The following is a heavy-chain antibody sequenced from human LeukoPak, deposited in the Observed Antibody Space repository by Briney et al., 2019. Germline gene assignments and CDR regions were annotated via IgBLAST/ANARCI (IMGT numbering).Heavy chain of an antibody. D-gene: IGHD3-22*01. J-gene: IGHJ3*02. CDR2: ISYDGSNK. CDR3: ATGKIVVVSTSIPNVGAFDI. Sequence: GGSLRLSCAASGFTFSSYAMHWVRQAPGKGLEWGAVISYDGSNKYYADSVKGRFTISRDNSKNTLYLQMNSLRAEDTAVYYCATGKIVVVSTSIPNVGAFDIWGQGTMVTVSS. CDR1: GFTFSSYA. V-gene: IGHV3-30*01.